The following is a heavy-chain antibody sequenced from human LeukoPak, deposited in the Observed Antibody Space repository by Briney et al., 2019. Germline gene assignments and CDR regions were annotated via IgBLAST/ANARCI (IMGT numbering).Heavy chain of an antibody. V-gene: IGHV4-59*01. CDR2: IHYSGST. J-gene: IGHJ3*02. CDR3: ARATIATILIDI. D-gene: IGHD5-24*01. CDR1: GGSISSYF. Sequence: SETLSLTCTVSGGSISSYFWSWIRQPPGKGLEWIGYIHYSGSTNYNPSLKCRVTISVDTSKNQFCLQLSSVTGADAAVYYCARATIATILIDIWGQGTMVTVSS.